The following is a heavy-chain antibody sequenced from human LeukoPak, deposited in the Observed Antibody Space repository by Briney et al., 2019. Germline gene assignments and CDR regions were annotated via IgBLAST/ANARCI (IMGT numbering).Heavy chain of an antibody. CDR3: ARRVFASGRRDY. CDR2: IYYSGST. CDR1: GVSMSSSPYY. V-gene: IGHV4-39*01. J-gene: IGHJ4*02. Sequence: SETLSLTCTVSGVSMSSSPYYWGWIRQPPGKGLEWIGSIYYSGSTYYNPSLKSRVTISVDTSKNQFSLKLSSVTAADTAVYYCARRVFASGRRDYWGQGTLVTVSS. D-gene: IGHD3-10*01.